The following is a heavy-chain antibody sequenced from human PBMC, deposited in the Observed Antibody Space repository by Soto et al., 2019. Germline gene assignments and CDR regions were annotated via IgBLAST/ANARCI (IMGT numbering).Heavy chain of an antibody. J-gene: IGHJ4*02. Sequence: EVQLVESGGGLVQPGGSLKLSCAASGFTFSGSAMHWVRQASGKGLEWVGRIRNKANSYATAYAASLKGRFTISRDDSKNTAYLQMNSLKTEDTAVYYCSRLLQDSSMGYFDNWGQGTLVTGSS. D-gene: IGHD3-22*01. CDR2: IRNKANSYAT. CDR1: GFTFSGSA. CDR3: SRLLQDSSMGYFDN. V-gene: IGHV3-73*02.